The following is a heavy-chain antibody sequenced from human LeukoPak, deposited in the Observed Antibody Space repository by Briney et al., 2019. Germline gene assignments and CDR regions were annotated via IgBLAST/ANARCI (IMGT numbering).Heavy chain of an antibody. CDR2: INHSGST. V-gene: IGHV4-34*01. D-gene: IGHD5-18*01. CDR3: ARGPTWIQLWLPRGEGFDY. CDR1: GGSISSYY. Sequence: SETLSPTCTVSGGSISSYYWSWIRQPPGKGLEWIGEINHSGSTNYNPSLKSRVTISVDTSKNQFSLKLSSVTAADTAVYYCARGPTWIQLWLPRGEGFDYWGQGTLVTVSS. J-gene: IGHJ4*02.